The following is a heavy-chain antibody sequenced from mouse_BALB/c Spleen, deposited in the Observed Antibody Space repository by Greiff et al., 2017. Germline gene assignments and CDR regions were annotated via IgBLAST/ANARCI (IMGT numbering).Heavy chain of an antibody. CDR3: TREGGSDYAMDY. V-gene: IGHV5-6-4*01. J-gene: IGHJ4*01. Sequence: EVMLVESGGGLVKPGGSLKLSCAASGFTFSSYTMSWVRQTPEKRLEWVATISSGGSYTYYPASVKGRCTISSDNAKNTLYLQMSSLKSEDTAMYYCTREGGSDYAMDYWGQGTSVTVSS. CDR1: GFTFSSYT. CDR2: ISSGGSYT. D-gene: IGHD1-1*01.